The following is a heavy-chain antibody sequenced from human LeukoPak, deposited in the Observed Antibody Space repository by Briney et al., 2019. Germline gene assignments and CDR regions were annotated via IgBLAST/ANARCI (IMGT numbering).Heavy chain of an antibody. Sequence: PGGSLRLTCTVSGFTVTSTHMDWVRQAPGEGPEWVGVIYDSGGTVYGDSVKGRFTISRDNSKNMMYLQMNTLRPEDSAVYYCARDRAGRRSSWVEFDLWGQGTLVTVSS. CDR2: IYDSGGT. J-gene: IGHJ5*02. D-gene: IGHD3-10*01. V-gene: IGHV3-66*03. CDR1: GFTVTSTH. CDR3: ARDRAGRRSSWVEFDL.